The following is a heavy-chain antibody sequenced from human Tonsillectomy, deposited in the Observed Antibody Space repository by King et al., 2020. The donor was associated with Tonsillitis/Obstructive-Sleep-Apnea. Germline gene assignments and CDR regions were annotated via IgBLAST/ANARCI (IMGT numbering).Heavy chain of an antibody. Sequence: QLVQSGAEVKKPGESLKISCKGSGYSFTSYWIGWVRQMPGKGLEWMGIIYPGDSDTRYSPSFQGQVTISADKSISTAYLQWSSLKASDTAMYYCARRSSYCGVDCSSVDYWGQGTLVTVSS. CDR2: IYPGDSDT. J-gene: IGHJ4*02. D-gene: IGHD2-21*02. CDR3: ARRSSYCGVDCSSVDY. CDR1: GYSFTSYW. V-gene: IGHV5-51*03.